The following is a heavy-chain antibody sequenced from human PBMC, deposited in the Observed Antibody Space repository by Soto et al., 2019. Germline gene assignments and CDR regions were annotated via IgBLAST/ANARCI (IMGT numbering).Heavy chain of an antibody. CDR2: IYYSGST. D-gene: IGHD1-26*01. Sequence: QVQLQESGPGLVKPSETLSLTCTVSGGSISSYYWSWIRQPPGKGLEWIGYIYYSGSTNYNPSLKSRVTISVDTSKNQFSLKLSYVTAADTAVYYCARDSEGGLDYWGQGTLVTVSS. J-gene: IGHJ4*02. CDR1: GGSISSYY. CDR3: ARDSEGGLDY. V-gene: IGHV4-59*01.